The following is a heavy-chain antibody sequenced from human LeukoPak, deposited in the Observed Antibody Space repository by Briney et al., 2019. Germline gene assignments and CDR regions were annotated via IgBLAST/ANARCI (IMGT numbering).Heavy chain of an antibody. CDR3: ARAWRLPNFDY. Sequence: SETLSLTCTVSGGSISSYYWSWIRQPPGKGLEWIGDIYYSGSTNYNPSLKSRVTISVDTSKNQFSLKLSSVTAADTAVYYCARAWRLPNFDYWGQGTLVTVSS. CDR2: IYYSGST. J-gene: IGHJ4*02. V-gene: IGHV4-59*01. CDR1: GGSISSYY. D-gene: IGHD6-25*01.